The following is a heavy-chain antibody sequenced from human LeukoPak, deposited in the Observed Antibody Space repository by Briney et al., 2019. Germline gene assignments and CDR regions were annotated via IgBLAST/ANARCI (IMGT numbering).Heavy chain of an antibody. CDR1: GFAFSSYD. V-gene: IGHV3-13*01. CDR3: ARARFCSSTSCPTDYYYYMDV. Sequence: GGSLRLACAASGFAFSSYDMHWVRQATGKVLEWVSAIRTAGDTYYPGSVKGRFTISRENAKNSLYVQMNSLRAGDTAVYYCARARFCSSTSCPTDYYYYMDVWGKGTTVTVSS. CDR2: IRTAGDT. D-gene: IGHD2-2*01. J-gene: IGHJ6*03.